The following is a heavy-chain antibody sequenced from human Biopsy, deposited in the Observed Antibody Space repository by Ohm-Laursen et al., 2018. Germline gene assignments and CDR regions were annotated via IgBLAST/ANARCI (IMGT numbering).Heavy chain of an antibody. V-gene: IGHV4-59*01. CDR3: ARDRIAYCTATSCDNFGLDV. D-gene: IGHD2-8*02. Sequence: SETLSLTWAVSGGSISSFYWTWIRQPPGKGLEWIGYINHSGHTNYNPSLKSRLTMSVDTSKNQFSLKLTSVTAADTAVYYCARDRIAYCTATSCDNFGLDVWGQGTTVTVSS. J-gene: IGHJ6*02. CDR1: GGSISSFY. CDR2: INHSGHT.